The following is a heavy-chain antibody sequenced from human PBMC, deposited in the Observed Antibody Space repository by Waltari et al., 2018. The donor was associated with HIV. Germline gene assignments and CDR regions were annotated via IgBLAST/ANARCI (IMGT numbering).Heavy chain of an antibody. Sequence: EVQLVESGGVVVQPGGSLRLSCAASGFTFADYPMHWVRQAPGKGLEWVSLISWDGGSTYYADSVKGRFTISRDNSKNSLYLQMNSLRAEDTALYYCAKDKLGGYYGMDVWGQGTTVTVSS. V-gene: IGHV3-43D*04. J-gene: IGHJ6*02. CDR3: AKDKLGGYYGMDV. CDR2: ISWDGGST. CDR1: GFTFADYP. D-gene: IGHD3-16*01.